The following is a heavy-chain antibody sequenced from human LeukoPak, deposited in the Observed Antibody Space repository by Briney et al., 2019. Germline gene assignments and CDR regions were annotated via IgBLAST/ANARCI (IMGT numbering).Heavy chain of an antibody. J-gene: IGHJ4*02. CDR1: GFTFSSFG. CDR2: IWYDGSDK. CDR3: AREHYTQSEHHFDH. D-gene: IGHD3-3*01. V-gene: IGHV3-33*01. Sequence: PGGSLRLSCAASGFTFSSFGMHWVRQAPGKGLEWVAVIWYDGSDKYYADSVKGRFTVSRDNSKNTLYLQMNSLRAEDTAVYYCAREHYTQSEHHFDHWGQGTLVTVSS.